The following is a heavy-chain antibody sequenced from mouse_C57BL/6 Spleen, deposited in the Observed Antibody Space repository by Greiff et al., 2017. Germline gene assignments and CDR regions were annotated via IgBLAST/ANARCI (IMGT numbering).Heavy chain of an antibody. CDR3: ARGGGIITTVVAYFDY. Sequence: QVQLKQSGAELVRPGASVKLSCKASGYTFTDYSINWVKQRPGQGLEWIASIYPGSGNTYYNEKFKGKATMTAEKSSSTAYMQLSRLTSEDSAVFFGARGGGIITTVVAYFDYWGQGTTLTVSS. V-gene: IGHV1-76*01. CDR1: GYTFTDYS. CDR2: IYPGSGNT. D-gene: IGHD1-1*01. J-gene: IGHJ2*01.